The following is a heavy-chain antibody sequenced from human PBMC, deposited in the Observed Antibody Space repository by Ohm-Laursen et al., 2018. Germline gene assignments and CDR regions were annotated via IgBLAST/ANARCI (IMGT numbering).Heavy chain of an antibody. D-gene: IGHD3-3*01. CDR1: GGSISPYY. Sequence: SQTLSLTCTVSGGSISPYYWTWIRQPPGKGLEWIGHFYHSGGTNNNPSFKSRVTISIDTSKNQVSLNLNPVTAADTAVYYCARHMRYYDFWSGYSKYYFDYWGQGTLATVSS. V-gene: IGHV4-59*08. J-gene: IGHJ4*02. CDR2: FYHSGGT. CDR3: ARHMRYYDFWSGYSKYYFDY.